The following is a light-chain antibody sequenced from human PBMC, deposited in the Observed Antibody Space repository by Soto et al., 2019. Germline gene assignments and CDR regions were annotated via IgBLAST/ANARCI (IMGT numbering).Light chain of an antibody. J-gene: IGKJ1*01. CDR1: QSISSN. V-gene: IGKV3-11*01. Sequence: EIVLTQSPATLSLSPGEGATLSCRASQSISSNFAWYQQKPGQAPRLLIYDASNRATGIPARFSGSGSGTDFTLTTSSLEPEDFAVYYCQQRNNWPPWTFGQGTKVEIK. CDR2: DAS. CDR3: QQRNNWPPWT.